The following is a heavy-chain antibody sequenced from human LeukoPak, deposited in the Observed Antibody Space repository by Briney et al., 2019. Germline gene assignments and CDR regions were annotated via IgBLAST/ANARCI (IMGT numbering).Heavy chain of an antibody. CDR2: IYYSGST. D-gene: IGHD3-10*01. CDR3: ARLLWLGETHYYMDV. V-gene: IGHV4-59*01. J-gene: IGHJ6*03. Sequence: SETLSLTCTVSDGSISSYYWSWIRQPPGKGLEWIGYIYYSGSTNYNPSLKSRVTISVDTTKNQFSLKLSSVTAADTAVYFCARLLWLGETHYYMDVWGKGTTVTISS. CDR1: DGSISSYY.